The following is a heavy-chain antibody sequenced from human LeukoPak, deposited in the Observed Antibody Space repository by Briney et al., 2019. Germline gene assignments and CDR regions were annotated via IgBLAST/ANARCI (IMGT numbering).Heavy chain of an antibody. CDR2: IYSGGST. Sequence: GGSLRLSCAASGFTVSSNYMSWVRQAPGKGLEWVSVIYSGGSTYYADFVKGRFTISRDNSKNTLYLQMNSLRAEDTAVYYCARAAVVGATSVDYWGQGTLVTVSS. J-gene: IGHJ4*02. D-gene: IGHD1-26*01. V-gene: IGHV3-53*01. CDR1: GFTVSSNY. CDR3: ARAAVVGATSVDY.